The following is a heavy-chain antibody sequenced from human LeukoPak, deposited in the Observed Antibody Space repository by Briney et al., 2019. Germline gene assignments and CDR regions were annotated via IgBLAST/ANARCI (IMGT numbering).Heavy chain of an antibody. Sequence: VASVKVSCKASGYTFTGYYIHWVRQAPGQGLEWMGWINTSRGSINYAQKFQGRVTMTRDTSISTAYMELSRLRSDDTAVYYCARDISPTLRLGGDYYYYVMDVWGQGTTVTVSS. CDR1: GYTFTGYY. J-gene: IGHJ6*02. D-gene: IGHD3-16*01. CDR3: ARDISPTLRLGGDYYYYVMDV. V-gene: IGHV1-2*02. CDR2: INTSRGSI.